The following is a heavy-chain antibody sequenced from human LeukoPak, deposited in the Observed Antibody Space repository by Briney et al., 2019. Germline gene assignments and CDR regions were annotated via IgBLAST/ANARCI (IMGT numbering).Heavy chain of an antibody. CDR3: ARDSTAPILRGVIMYYFDY. V-gene: IGHV3-30-3*01. D-gene: IGHD3-10*01. CDR1: GFTFSSYA. Sequence: PGRSLRLSCAASGFTFSSYAMHWVRQAPGKGLEWVAVISYDGSNKYYADSVKGRFTISRDNSKNTLYLQMNSLRAEDTAVYYCARDSTAPILRGVIMYYFDYWGQGTLVTVSS. J-gene: IGHJ4*02. CDR2: ISYDGSNK.